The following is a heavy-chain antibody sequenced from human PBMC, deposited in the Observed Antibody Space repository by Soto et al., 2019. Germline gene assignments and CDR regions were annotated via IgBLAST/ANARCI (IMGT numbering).Heavy chain of an antibody. J-gene: IGHJ5*02. CDR2: IYYSGST. D-gene: IGHD2-15*01. V-gene: IGHV4-31*03. CDR3: AREEYCSGGSCYNWFDP. CDR1: GGSLSSGGYY. Sequence: SETLSLTCTVSGGSLSSGGYYWSWIRQHPGKGLEWIGYIYYSGSTYYNPSLKSRVTISVDTSKNQFSLKLSSVTAADTAVYYCAREEYCSGGSCYNWFDPWGQGTLVTVSS.